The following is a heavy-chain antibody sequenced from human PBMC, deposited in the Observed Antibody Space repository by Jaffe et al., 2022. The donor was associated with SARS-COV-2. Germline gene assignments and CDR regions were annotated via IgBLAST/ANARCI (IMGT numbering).Heavy chain of an antibody. J-gene: IGHJ4*02. Sequence: QVQLQESGPGLVKPSETLSLTCTVSGGSISSYYWSWIRQPPGKGLEWIGYIYYSGSTNYNPSLKSRVTISVDTSKNQFSLKLSSVTAADTAVYYCAREAGVSSGWLFDYWGQGTLVTVSS. CDR3: AREAGVSSGWLFDY. CDR1: GGSISSYY. D-gene: IGHD6-19*01. V-gene: IGHV4-59*01. CDR2: IYYSGST.